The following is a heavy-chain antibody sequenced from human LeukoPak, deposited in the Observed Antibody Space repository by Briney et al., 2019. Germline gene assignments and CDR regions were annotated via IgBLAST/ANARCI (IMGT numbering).Heavy chain of an antibody. CDR3: ARDSSNYYFDY. CDR1: GFTVSSNY. D-gene: IGHD4-11*01. CDR2: IYSGGST. V-gene: IGHV3-66*01. Sequence: GGSLRLSCAASGFTVSSNYMSWVRQAPGKGLEWVSVIYSGGSTYYADSVKGRFTISRDNSKNTLYLQMNGLRAEDTAVYYCARDSSNYYFDYWGQGTLVTVSS. J-gene: IGHJ4*02.